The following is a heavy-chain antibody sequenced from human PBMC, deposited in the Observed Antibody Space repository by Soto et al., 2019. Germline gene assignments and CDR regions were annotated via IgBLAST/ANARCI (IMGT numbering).Heavy chain of an antibody. V-gene: IGHV3-74*01. Sequence: EVQLVESWGGLVQPGGSLRLSCVASGFTFSSYWMHWVRQAPGKGLVWVSSISNDGSSTSYADPVKGRFTISRDNAKNTLYLQMNSLRAEDTAVYYCARLPNKSPQNWGQGTLVIVS. CDR1: GFTFSSYW. J-gene: IGHJ1*01. CDR2: ISNDGSST. CDR3: ARLPNKSPQN.